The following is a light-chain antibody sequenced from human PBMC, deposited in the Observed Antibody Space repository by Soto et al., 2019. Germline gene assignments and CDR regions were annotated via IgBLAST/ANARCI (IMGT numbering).Light chain of an antibody. J-gene: IGLJ1*01. CDR2: DVN. CDR1: SSDVGAYNY. V-gene: IGLV2-14*03. CDR3: TSWTSGATYV. Sequence: QSALTQPASVSGSPGQSITISCAGTSSDVGAYNYVSWYQHHPGKAPKLMIYDVNNRPSGDSNRFSGSKSGNTASLTISGLQAEDEADSSSTSWTSGATYVFGSGTKVTVL.